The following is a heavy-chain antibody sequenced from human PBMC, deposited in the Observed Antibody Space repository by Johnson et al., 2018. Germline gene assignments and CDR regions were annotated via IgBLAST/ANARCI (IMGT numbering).Heavy chain of an antibody. D-gene: IGHD1-1*01. CDR2: IGTSFKDK. CDR3: ARDLSSARGTGGFDI. J-gene: IGHJ3*02. CDR1: GFSFNFYS. Sequence: VQLVQSGGGLVKPGGSLRLSCAASGFSFNFYSMNWVRQAPGKGLEWVSAIGTSFKDKNYADSVKDRFTISRDNAKNSLYLQMSSLGAEDRAVYYCARDLSSARGTGGFDIWGQGTMVTVSS. V-gene: IGHV3-21*01.